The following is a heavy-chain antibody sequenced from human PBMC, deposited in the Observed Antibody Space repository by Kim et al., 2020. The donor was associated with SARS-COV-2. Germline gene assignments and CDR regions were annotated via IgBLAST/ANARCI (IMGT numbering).Heavy chain of an antibody. CDR1: GGSFSGYY. CDR2: INHSGST. V-gene: IGHV4-34*01. D-gene: IGHD3-9*01. Sequence: SETLSLTCAVYGGSFSGYYWSWIRQPPGKGLEWIGEINHSGSTNYNPSLKSRVTISVDTSKNQFSLKLSSVTAADTAVYYCARADYDILTGYYYGMDVWGQGTTVTVSS. J-gene: IGHJ6*02. CDR3: ARADYDILTGYYYGMDV.